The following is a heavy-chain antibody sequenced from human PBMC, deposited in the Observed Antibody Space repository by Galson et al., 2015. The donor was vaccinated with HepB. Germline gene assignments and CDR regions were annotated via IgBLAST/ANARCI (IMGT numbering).Heavy chain of an antibody. V-gene: IGHV3-11*05. CDR3: VRDRPPTRTSYWSYWYLDL. D-gene: IGHD2-8*02. CDR2: IDPFGGYT. Sequence: SLRLSCAASGFTFSDYYMNWYRQAPGKGLEWVSYIDPFGGYTTYADSVTGRFTISRDNARNSLYLQMNSLRVDDTAVYYCVRDRPPTRTSYWSYWYLDLWGRGTLVTVSP. CDR1: GFTFSDYY. J-gene: IGHJ2*01.